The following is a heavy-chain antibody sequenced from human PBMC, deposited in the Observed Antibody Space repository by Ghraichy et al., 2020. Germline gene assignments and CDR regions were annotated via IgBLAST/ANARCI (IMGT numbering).Heavy chain of an antibody. CDR3: ARGRISRDY. Sequence: SETLSLTCAVYGGSFSGYYWSWIRQPPGKGLEWIGEISHTGSTNYNPSLKSRVTISVDTSKNQFSLKLNSVTAADTAMYYCARGRISRDYWGQGTLVTVSS. D-gene: IGHD1-14*01. CDR1: GGSFSGYY. CDR2: ISHTGST. J-gene: IGHJ4*02. V-gene: IGHV4-34*01.